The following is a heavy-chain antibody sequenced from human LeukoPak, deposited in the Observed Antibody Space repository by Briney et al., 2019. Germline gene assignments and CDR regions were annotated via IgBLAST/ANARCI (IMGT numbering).Heavy chain of an antibody. CDR2: ISSSSSYI. J-gene: IGHJ6*02. CDR1: GFSFSTYS. D-gene: IGHD3-10*01. CDR3: ASWGTMVRGVITYYYYGMDV. V-gene: IGHV3-21*01. Sequence: PGGSLRLPCAASGFSFSTYSINWVRQAPGKGLEWVSSISSSSSYIYYADSVKGRFTISRDNAKNSLYLQMNSLRAEDTAVYYCASWGTMVRGVITYYYYGMDVWGQGTTVTVSS.